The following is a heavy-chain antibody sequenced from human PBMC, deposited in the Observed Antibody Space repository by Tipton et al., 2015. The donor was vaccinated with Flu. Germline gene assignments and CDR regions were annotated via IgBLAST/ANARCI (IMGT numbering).Heavy chain of an antibody. CDR3: ARGRSQTGTPTDAFDF. D-gene: IGHD1-1*01. J-gene: IGHJ3*01. CDR2: INWKGVRI. V-gene: IGHV3-20*04. CDR1: GFTFDDYG. Sequence: GSLRLSCVASGFTFDDYGIIWVRQAPGKGLEWVSGINWKGVRIGYAASVKGRFTISRDNAKNSVYLQMNSLRGEDTALYYCARGRSQTGTPTDAFDFWGQGTMVTVST.